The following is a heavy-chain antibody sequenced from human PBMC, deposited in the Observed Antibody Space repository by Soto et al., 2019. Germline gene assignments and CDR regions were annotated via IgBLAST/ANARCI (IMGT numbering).Heavy chain of an antibody. CDR3: ARFESNVLSGPS. Sequence: QVQLVESGGGVVQPGRSLRLSCAASGFTFSSYGMHWVRQAPGKGLEWVAVIWYDGSNKYYADSVKGRFTISRDNSKNTLYLQMNSLRAGDTAVYYCARFESNVLSGPSWGQGTLVTVSS. J-gene: IGHJ4*02. D-gene: IGHD3-10*02. CDR1: GFTFSSYG. V-gene: IGHV3-33*01. CDR2: IWYDGSNK.